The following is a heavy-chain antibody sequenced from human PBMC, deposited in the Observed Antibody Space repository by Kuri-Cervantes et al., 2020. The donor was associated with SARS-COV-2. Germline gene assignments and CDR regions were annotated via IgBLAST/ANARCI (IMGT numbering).Heavy chain of an antibody. CDR2: IIPIFGTA. D-gene: IGHD3-10*01. CDR1: GGTFSSYA. CDR3: ARPKLSPHYGSGSYHPPPNYYYGMDV. Sequence: SVKVSCKASGGTFSSYAISWVRQAPGQGLEWMGGIIPIFGTANYAQKFQGRVTITADKSTSTAYMELSSLRSEDTAVYYCARPKLSPHYGSGSYHPPPNYYYGMDVWGQGTTVTVSS. V-gene: IGHV1-69*06. J-gene: IGHJ6*02.